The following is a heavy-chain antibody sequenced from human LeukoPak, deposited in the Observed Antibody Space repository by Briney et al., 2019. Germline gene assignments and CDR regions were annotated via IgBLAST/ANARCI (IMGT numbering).Heavy chain of an antibody. Sequence: PGGSLRLSCAASGFTFSNYNMNWVRQAPGKGLEWVAVISYDGSNKYYADSVKGRFTISRDNSKNTLYLQMNSLRAEDTAVYYCARDRDAFDIWGQGTMVTVSS. J-gene: IGHJ3*02. CDR1: GFTFSNYN. CDR3: ARDRDAFDI. CDR2: ISYDGSNK. V-gene: IGHV3-30*03.